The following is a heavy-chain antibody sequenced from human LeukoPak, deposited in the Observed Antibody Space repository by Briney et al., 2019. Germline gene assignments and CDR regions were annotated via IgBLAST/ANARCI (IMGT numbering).Heavy chain of an antibody. CDR2: TYSGGTT. D-gene: IGHD2-15*01. Sequence: GGSLRLSCAASGFTVSSNYMSWVRQAPGKGLEWVSVTYSGGTTYYADSVKGRFTISRDNSKNTLYLQMNSLRAEDTAVYYCARDSAGGGYCSGGSCYSGAFDTWGQGTMVTVSS. CDR3: ARDSAGGGYCSGGSCYSGAFDT. J-gene: IGHJ3*02. V-gene: IGHV3-53*01. CDR1: GFTVSSNY.